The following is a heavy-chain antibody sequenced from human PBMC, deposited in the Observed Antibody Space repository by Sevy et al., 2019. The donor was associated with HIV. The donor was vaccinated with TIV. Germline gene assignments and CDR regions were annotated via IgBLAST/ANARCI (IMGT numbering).Heavy chain of an antibody. J-gene: IGHJ4*02. Sequence: ASVKVSCKVSGYSFTELSMHWVRQAPGKGVEWMGGFDPEEGKKISAQKFQGRLTMTEDTSTDTAYMELSSLRSEDTAVYYCATAAYGAGIYGYFDYWGQGSLVTVSS. CDR2: FDPEEGKK. D-gene: IGHD3-10*01. CDR1: GYSFTELS. CDR3: ATAAYGAGIYGYFDY. V-gene: IGHV1-24*01.